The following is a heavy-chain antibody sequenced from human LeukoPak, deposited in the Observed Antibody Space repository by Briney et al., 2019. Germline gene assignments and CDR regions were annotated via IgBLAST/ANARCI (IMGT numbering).Heavy chain of an antibody. CDR2: IIPILGIA. D-gene: IGHD3-22*01. CDR3: ARSAYSSGYYLSAVWFDP. V-gene: IGHV1-69*04. CDR1: GGTFSSYA. J-gene: IGHJ5*02. Sequence: ASVKVSCKASGGTFSSYAISWVRQAPGQGLEWMGRIIPILGIANYAQKFQGRVTITADKSTSTAYMELSSLRSEDTAVYYCARSAYSSGYYLSAVWFDPWGQGTLVTVSS.